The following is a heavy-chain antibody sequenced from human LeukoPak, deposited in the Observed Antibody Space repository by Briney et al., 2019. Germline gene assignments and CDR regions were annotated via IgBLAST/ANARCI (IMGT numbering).Heavy chain of an antibody. J-gene: IGHJ5*02. Sequence: PSETLSLTCTVSGGSISSYYWSWIRQPPGKGLEWIGYIYYSGSTNYNPSLKSRVTISVDTSKNQFSLKLSSVTAADTAVYYCARGYYGSGSYFNSLRWFDPWGQEPWSPSPQ. CDR1: GGSISSYY. D-gene: IGHD3-10*01. V-gene: IGHV4-59*01. CDR2: IYYSGST. CDR3: ARGYYGSGSYFNSLRWFDP.